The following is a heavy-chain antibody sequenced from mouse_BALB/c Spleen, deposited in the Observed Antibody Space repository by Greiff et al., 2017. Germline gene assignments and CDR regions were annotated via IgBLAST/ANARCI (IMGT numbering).Heavy chain of an antibody. J-gene: IGHJ3*01. CDR2: IDPSDSYT. V-gene: IGHV1-69*02. CDR3: ARWDYDRFAY. D-gene: IGHD2-4*01. CDR1: GYTFTSYW. Sequence: QVQLQQPGAELVKPGASVKLSCKASGYTFTSYWMHWVKQRPGQGLEWIGEIDPSDSYTNYNQKFKGKATLTVDKSSSTAYMQLSSLTSEDSAVYYCARWDYDRFAYWGQGTLVTVSA.